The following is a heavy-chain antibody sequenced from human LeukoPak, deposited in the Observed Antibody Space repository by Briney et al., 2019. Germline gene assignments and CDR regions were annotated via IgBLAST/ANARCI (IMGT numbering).Heavy chain of an antibody. D-gene: IGHD1-26*01. CDR3: SIQRSYWVY. Sequence: XTCTVSGGSISSSSYYWGWIRQPPGKGLEWIGSIYYSGSTYYNPSLKSRFTISVDTSKNHFSLKLSSVTAADTAVYYYSIQRSYWVYYGQGTLITVSS. CDR1: GGSISSSSYY. CDR2: IYYSGST. V-gene: IGHV4-39*01. J-gene: IGHJ4*02.